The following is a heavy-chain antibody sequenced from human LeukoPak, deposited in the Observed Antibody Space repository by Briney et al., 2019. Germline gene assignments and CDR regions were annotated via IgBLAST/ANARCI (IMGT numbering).Heavy chain of an antibody. CDR3: AREFTIFGVVIQRYDAFDV. CDR1: GFTFSEYT. V-gene: IGHV3-30-3*01. CDR2: MSNDGSIK. Sequence: GGSLRLSCAASGFTFSEYTIHWVRQAPGKGLEWVAVMSNDGSIKKYANSVEGRFTISRDNSKSTLYLQMDSLRAEDTAVYYCAREFTIFGVVIQRYDAFDVWGQGTMVTVSS. J-gene: IGHJ3*01. D-gene: IGHD3-3*01.